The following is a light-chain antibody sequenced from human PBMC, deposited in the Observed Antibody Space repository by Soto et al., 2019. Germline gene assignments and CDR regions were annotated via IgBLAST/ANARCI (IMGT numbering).Light chain of an antibody. CDR2: GAS. J-gene: IGKJ1*01. CDR1: QSVSSSY. V-gene: IGKV3-20*01. Sequence: LSLTRSPGTLSLSPGSLSALCCSASQSVSSSYLDWYQQKHGQAHRLLIYGASSRATGIPDRFSGSGSGTDFTLPISRMEPEDFAVYYCQPYRTFGQGTKVDIK. CDR3: QPYRT.